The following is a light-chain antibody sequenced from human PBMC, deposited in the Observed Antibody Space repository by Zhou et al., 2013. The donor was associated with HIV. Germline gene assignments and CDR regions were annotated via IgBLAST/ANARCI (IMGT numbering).Light chain of an antibody. Sequence: EVVLTQSPGTLSLSPGETATLSCRASQTLSNNYLAWYHQRPGQAPRLLISGVFNRATGIPDRFSGSGSGTDFTLTISRLEPEDFAVYSCQQYGSSPLITFGQGTRLDIK. CDR1: QTLSNNY. J-gene: IGKJ5*01. CDR3: QQYGSSPLIT. V-gene: IGKV3-20*01. CDR2: GVF.